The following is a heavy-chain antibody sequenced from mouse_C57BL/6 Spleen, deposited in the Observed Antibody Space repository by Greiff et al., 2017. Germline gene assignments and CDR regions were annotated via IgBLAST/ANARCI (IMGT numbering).Heavy chain of an antibody. J-gene: IGHJ4*01. V-gene: IGHV5-17*01. CDR1: GFTFSDYG. Sequence: EVNVVESGGGLVKPGGSLKLSCAASGFTFSDYGMHWVRQAPEKGLEWVAYISSGSSTIYYADTVKGGFTISRDNAKNTLCLQMTSLRSEDTAMYYCARRGHYYGSSSYYAMDYWGQGTSVTVSS. CDR3: ARRGHYYGSSSYYAMDY. CDR2: ISSGSSTI. D-gene: IGHD1-1*01.